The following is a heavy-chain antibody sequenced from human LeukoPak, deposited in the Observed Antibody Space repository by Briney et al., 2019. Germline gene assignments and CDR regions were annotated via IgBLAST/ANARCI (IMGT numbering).Heavy chain of an antibody. CDR2: ISAYNGNT. D-gene: IGHD6-13*01. Sequence: ASVKVSCKASGGTFSSYAISWVRQAPGQGLEWMGWISAYNGNTNYAQKLQGRVTMTTDTSTSTAYMELRSLRSDDTAVYYCARGAAAGKGDWFDPWGQGTLVTVSS. V-gene: IGHV1-18*01. CDR1: GGTFSSYA. J-gene: IGHJ5*02. CDR3: ARGAAAGKGDWFDP.